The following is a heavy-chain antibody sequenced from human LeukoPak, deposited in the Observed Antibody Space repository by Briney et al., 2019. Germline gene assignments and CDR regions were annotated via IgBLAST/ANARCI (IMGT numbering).Heavy chain of an antibody. CDR1: GFIFSSYG. D-gene: IGHD6-19*01. Sequence: GESLKISCAASGFIFSSYGMHWVRQAPGKGLEWVAVIWYDGSIKYYADSVKGRFTISRDNSKNTLYLQMNSLRAEDTALYYCASAAGPFDNWGQGTLVTVSS. CDR3: ASAAGPFDN. CDR2: IWYDGSIK. J-gene: IGHJ4*02. V-gene: IGHV3-33*01.